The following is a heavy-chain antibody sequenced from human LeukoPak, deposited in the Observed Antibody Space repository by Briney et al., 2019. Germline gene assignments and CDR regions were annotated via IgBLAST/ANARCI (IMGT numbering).Heavy chain of an antibody. Sequence: GGSLRLYCAASGFTFSSYSMNWVRQAPGKGLEWVSSISSSSYIYYADSVKGRFTISRDNAKNSLYLQMNSLRAEDTAVYYCARDCADGYNSNFDYWGQGTLVTVSS. CDR2: ISSSSYI. CDR3: ARDCADGYNSNFDY. D-gene: IGHD5-24*01. J-gene: IGHJ4*02. V-gene: IGHV3-21*01. CDR1: GFTFSSYS.